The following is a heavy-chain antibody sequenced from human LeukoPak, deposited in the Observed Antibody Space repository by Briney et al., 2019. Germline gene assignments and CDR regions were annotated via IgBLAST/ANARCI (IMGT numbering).Heavy chain of an antibody. D-gene: IGHD4-17*01. V-gene: IGHV3-48*01. J-gene: IGHJ3*02. CDR3: ARDEYGDSLGAFDI. Sequence: PGGSLRLSCAASGFTFSNYGMHWVRQAPGKGLEWVSYISSSSSTIYYADSVKGRFTISRDNAKNSLYLQMNSLRAEDTAVYYCARDEYGDSLGAFDIWGQGTMVTVSS. CDR1: GFTFSNYG. CDR2: ISSSSSTI.